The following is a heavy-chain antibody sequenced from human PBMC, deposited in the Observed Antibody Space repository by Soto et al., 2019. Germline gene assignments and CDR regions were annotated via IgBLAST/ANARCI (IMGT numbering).Heavy chain of an antibody. Sequence: SVKVSCKASGGTFSSYAISWVRQAPGQGLEWMGGIIPIFGTANYAQKFQGRVTITADESTSTAYMELSSLRSEDTAVYYCARRKAGPGIAAAGTFWFDPWGQGTLVTVSS. CDR1: GGTFSSYA. D-gene: IGHD6-13*01. V-gene: IGHV1-69*13. CDR2: IIPIFGTA. CDR3: ARRKAGPGIAAAGTFWFDP. J-gene: IGHJ5*02.